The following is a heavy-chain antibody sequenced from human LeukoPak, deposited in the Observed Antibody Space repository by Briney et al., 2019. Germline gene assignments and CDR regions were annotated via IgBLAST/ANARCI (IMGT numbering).Heavy chain of an antibody. Sequence: GGSLRLSCAASGFTFSSYSMNWVRQAPGKGLEWVSSISSSSSYIYYADSVKGRFTISRDNAKNSLYLQMNSLRAEDTAVYYCARCGRLLGYYYFDYWGQGTLVTVSS. CDR3: ARCGRLLGYYYFDY. V-gene: IGHV3-21*01. J-gene: IGHJ4*02. D-gene: IGHD1-26*01. CDR2: ISSSSSYI. CDR1: GFTFSSYS.